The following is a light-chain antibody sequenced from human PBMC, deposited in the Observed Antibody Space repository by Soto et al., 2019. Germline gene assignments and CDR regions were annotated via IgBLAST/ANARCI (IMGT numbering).Light chain of an antibody. V-gene: IGLV2-14*01. Sequence: QSALTQPASVSGSPGQSITISCTGTSSDVGSYNYVSWYQLHPGKAPKLMIYEVSNRPSGVSNRFSGSKSGDTASLTISGLQAEDDADYYCSSYTTRTTLYVFGTGTKLTVL. CDR1: SSDVGSYNY. CDR2: EVS. J-gene: IGLJ1*01. CDR3: SSYTTRTTLYV.